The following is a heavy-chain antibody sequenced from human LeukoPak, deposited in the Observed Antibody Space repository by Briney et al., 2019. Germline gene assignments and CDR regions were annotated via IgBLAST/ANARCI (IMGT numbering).Heavy chain of an antibody. V-gene: IGHV1-69*01. D-gene: IGHD1-26*01. CDR1: GGTFSSYG. Sequence: ASVKVSCKASGGTFSSYGISWVRQAPGQGLEWMGGIIPIFGTANYAQKFQGRVTITSDESTSTAYMELSSLRSEDTAVYYCARDRVGWDAFDIWGQGTMVTVSS. CDR2: IIPIFGTA. CDR3: ARDRVGWDAFDI. J-gene: IGHJ3*02.